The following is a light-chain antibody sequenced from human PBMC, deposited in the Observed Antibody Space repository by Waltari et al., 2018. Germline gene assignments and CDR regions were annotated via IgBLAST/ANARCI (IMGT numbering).Light chain of an antibody. CDR3: ASYIPGSTLV. CDR1: SSDGGRHNY. J-gene: IGLJ3*02. V-gene: IGLV2-14*01. CDR2: DVT. Sequence: QSALTPPASVAGSPGQSIAISCTGSSSDGGRHNYLAWYQQFPDRAPNLMIYDVTNRPSGVSNRFPGSESANTASLTISGLQPEDEAEYYCASYIPGSTLVFGGGTKLTVL.